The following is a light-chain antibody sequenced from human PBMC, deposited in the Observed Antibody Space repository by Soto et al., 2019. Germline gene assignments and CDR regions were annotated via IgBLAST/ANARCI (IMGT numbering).Light chain of an antibody. CDR3: QQSYSTLAA. Sequence: DIQMTQSTSSLSASVGDRVTITCRASQSISSYLNWYQQKPGKAPKLLIYAASSLQSGVPSRFSGSGSGTDFTLTISSLQPEDFATYYCQQSYSTLAAFGQGTKVDI. CDR2: AAS. J-gene: IGKJ1*01. V-gene: IGKV1-39*01. CDR1: QSISSY.